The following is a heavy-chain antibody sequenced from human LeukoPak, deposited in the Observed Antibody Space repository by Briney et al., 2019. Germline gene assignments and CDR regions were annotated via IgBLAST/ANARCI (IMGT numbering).Heavy chain of an antibody. CDR3: AREITTNGGRYFDY. J-gene: IGHJ4*02. V-gene: IGHV3-74*01. CDR2: INIDGSST. CDR1: GFTFSNCW. D-gene: IGHD7-27*01. Sequence: PGGSLRLSCAASGFTFSNCWMHWVRQAPGKGLVWVSRINIDGSSTNYADSVKGRFTISRDNAKSTLYLQMNSLRAEDTAVYYCAREITTNGGRYFDYWGQGTLVTVSS.